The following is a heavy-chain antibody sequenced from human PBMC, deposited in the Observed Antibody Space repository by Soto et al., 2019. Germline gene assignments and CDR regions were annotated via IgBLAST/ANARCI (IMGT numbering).Heavy chain of an antibody. V-gene: IGHV6-1*01. Sequence: SQTLSLTCAICGDSVSNNGATWNWIRQSPSRGLEWLGRAYYRSRWQYDYAPSVRSRITTNPDTSKNQFSLHLSSVTPEDTAVYYCARDPPDFNSGFDSWGQGSLVTVSS. CDR3: ARDPPDFNSGFDS. D-gene: IGHD1-26*01. J-gene: IGHJ4*02. CDR1: GDSVSNNGAT. CDR2: AYYRSRWQY.